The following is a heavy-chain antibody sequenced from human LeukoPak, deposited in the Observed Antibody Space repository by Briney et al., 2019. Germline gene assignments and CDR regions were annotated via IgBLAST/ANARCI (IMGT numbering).Heavy chain of an antibody. CDR1: GGSFSGYY. D-gene: IGHD2-2*02. CDR2: IDHSGST. V-gene: IGHV4-34*01. Sequence: PSETLSLTCAVYGGSFSGYYWSWIRQPPGKGLEWLGEIDHSGSTNYNPSLKSRVTISVDMSKNQFSLKLSSVTDADTAVYYCARGLGYCSSTSCYRSLYYYYYMDVWGKGTTVTVSS. CDR3: ARGLGYCSSTSCYRSLYYYYYMDV. J-gene: IGHJ6*03.